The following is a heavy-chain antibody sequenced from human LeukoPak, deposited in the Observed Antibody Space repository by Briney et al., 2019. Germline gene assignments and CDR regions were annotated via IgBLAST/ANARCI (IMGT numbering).Heavy chain of an antibody. D-gene: IGHD1-26*01. CDR2: MNPNIGNT. Sequence: ASVKGSCKASGYTFSSYDINWVRQATGQGLEWMGWMNPNIGNTGYAQKFQGRVTMTRNTSISTAYMELSSLRSEDTAVYYCARASGGSYYDPVTHGNWFDPWGQGTLVTVSS. CDR3: ARASGGSYYDPVTHGNWFDP. V-gene: IGHV1-8*01. CDR1: GYTFSSYD. J-gene: IGHJ5*02.